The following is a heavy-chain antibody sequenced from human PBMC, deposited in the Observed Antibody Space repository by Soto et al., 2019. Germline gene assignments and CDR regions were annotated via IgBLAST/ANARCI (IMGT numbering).Heavy chain of an antibody. CDR3: ATGGGFIEGRMVWFDP. V-gene: IGHV4-34*01. CDR2: INHSGTI. Sequence: SETLSLTCSVYNGSLSGYSWNWIRQPPGKGLEWIGGINHSGTINYNPSLRSRVTMSVDRSRNQFSLKLRSVTAADTAVYYCATGGGFIEGRMVWFDPWGQGTQVTVSS. D-gene: IGHD6-6*01. CDR1: NGSLSGYS. J-gene: IGHJ5*02.